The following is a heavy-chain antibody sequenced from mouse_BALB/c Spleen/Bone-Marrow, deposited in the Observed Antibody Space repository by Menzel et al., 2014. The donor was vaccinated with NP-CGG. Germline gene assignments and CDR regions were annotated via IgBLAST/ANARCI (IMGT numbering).Heavy chain of an antibody. CDR3: ARFFNWGLDY. CDR1: GFTFTDYY. D-gene: IGHD4-1*01. CDR2: IRNKANGYTT. V-gene: IGHV7-3*02. J-gene: IGHJ2*01. Sequence: EVMLVESGGGLVQPGGSLRLSCATSGFTFTDYYMSWVRQPPGKALEWLGFIRNKANGYTTEYSASVKGRFTISRDNSQSILYLPMNTLRAEDSATYYCARFFNWGLDYWGQGTPLTVSS.